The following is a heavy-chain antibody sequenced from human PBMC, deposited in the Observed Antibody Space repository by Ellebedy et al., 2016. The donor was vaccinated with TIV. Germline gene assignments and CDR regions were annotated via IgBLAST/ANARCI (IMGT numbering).Heavy chain of an antibody. J-gene: IGHJ6*02. V-gene: IGHV3-11*01. CDR1: GFTFGDYY. D-gene: IGHD3-9*01. Sequence: GESLKISCAASGFTFGDYYMSWVRQAPGKGLEWISYITNTGHTIYYADSMKGRFTVARDNANNSMYLQMSSLRADDTATYYSGRARAPGYFAYYYYGMDVWGQGTTVTVSS. CDR3: GRARAPGYFAYYYYGMDV. CDR2: ITNTGHTI.